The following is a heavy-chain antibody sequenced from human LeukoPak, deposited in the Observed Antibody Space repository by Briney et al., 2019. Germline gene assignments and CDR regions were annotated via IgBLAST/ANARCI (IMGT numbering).Heavy chain of an antibody. D-gene: IGHD5-18*01. Sequence: ASVKVSCKASGGTFSSYAISWVRQAPGQGLEWMGRIIPILGIANYAQKFQGRVTITADKSTSTAYMELSSLRSEDTAVYYCARDTATLSYYYYGMDVWGQGTTVTVSS. J-gene: IGHJ6*02. CDR2: IIPILGIA. CDR3: ARDTATLSYYYYGMDV. CDR1: GGTFSSYA. V-gene: IGHV1-69*04.